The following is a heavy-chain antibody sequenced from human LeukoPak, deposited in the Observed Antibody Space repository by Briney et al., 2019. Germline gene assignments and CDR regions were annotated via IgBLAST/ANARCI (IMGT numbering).Heavy chain of an antibody. CDR3: TTVDYGDYYYYGMDV. V-gene: IGHV3-15*01. D-gene: IGHD4-17*01. Sequence: RSGGSLRLSCAASGFTFSNAWMSWVRQAPGKGLEWVGRIKSKTDGGTTDYAAPVKGRFTISRDDSKNTLYPQMNSLKTEDTAVYYCTTVDYGDYYYYGMDVWGQGTTVTVSS. CDR2: IKSKTDGGTT. J-gene: IGHJ6*02. CDR1: GFTFSNAW.